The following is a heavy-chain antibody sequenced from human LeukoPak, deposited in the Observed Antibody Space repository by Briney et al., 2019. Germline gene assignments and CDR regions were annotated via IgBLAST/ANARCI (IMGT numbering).Heavy chain of an antibody. D-gene: IGHD3-22*01. Sequence: PGGSLRLSCTPYGHTFSNYGMHCVRQAPGKGLEWVAVISSDGSNEYYADSVKGRFTISRDNSKDTLFLQMNMLIPGHTAVYKSAKVCSIRGYYPPFDYWGQGTLVTVSS. J-gene: IGHJ4*02. CDR2: ISSDGSNE. CDR3: AKVCSIRGYYPPFDY. V-gene: IGHV3-30*18. CDR1: GHTFSNYG.